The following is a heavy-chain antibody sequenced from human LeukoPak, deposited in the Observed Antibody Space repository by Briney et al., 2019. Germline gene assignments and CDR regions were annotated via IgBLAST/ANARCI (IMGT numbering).Heavy chain of an antibody. D-gene: IGHD1-26*01. CDR1: GFTFSSYA. CDR2: ISGSGGST. CDR3: AKDVGHNWFDP. V-gene: IGHV3-23*01. J-gene: IGHJ5*02. Sequence: GASLRLSCAASGFTFSSYAMSGVREAPGKGLEWVSVISGSGGSTYYADSVKGRFTISRDNSKNTLYLQMNSLRAEDTAVYYCAKDVGHNWFDPWGEGTLVTVSS.